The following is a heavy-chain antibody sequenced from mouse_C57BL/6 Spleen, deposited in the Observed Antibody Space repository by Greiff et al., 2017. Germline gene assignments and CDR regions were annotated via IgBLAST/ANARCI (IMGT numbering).Heavy chain of an antibody. CDR2: IDPSDSYT. D-gene: IGHD6-1*01. J-gene: IGHJ4*01. Sequence: QVQLQQPGAELVKPGASVKLSCKASGYTFTSYWMQWVKQRPGQGLEWIGEIDPSDSYTNYNQKFKGKATLTVDTSSSTAYMQLSSLTSEDSAVYYGATCKGGRHDSYAMDYWGQGTSVTVSS. CDR1: GYTFTSYW. CDR3: ATCKGGRHDSYAMDY. V-gene: IGHV1-50*01.